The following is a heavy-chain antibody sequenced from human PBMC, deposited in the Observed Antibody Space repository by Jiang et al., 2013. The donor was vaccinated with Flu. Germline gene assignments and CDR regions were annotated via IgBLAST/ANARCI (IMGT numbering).Heavy chain of an antibody. CDR3: ARDGGSSSSWYYFDY. CDR1: GFTFDDYA. CDR2: INWNGGST. D-gene: IGHD6-6*01. J-gene: IGHJ4*02. Sequence: GLVQPGRSLRLSCAASGFTFDDYAMHWVRQAPGKGLEWVSGINWNGGSTGYADSVKGRFTISRDDAKNSLYLQMNSLRAEDTALYYCARDGGSSSSWYYFDYWGQGTLVTVSS. V-gene: IGHV3-9*01.